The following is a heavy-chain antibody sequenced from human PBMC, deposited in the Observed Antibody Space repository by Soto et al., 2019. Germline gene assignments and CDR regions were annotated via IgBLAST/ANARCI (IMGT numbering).Heavy chain of an antibody. CDR2: ISGSGGST. D-gene: IGHD3-10*01. CDR3: AKDEVNGSGAPGAFDI. Sequence: GGSLRLSCAASGFTFSSYAMSWVRQAPGKGLEWVSAISGSGGSTYYADSVKGRFTISRDNSKNTLYLQMNSLRAEDTAVYYCAKDEVNGSGAPGAFDIWGQGTMVTVS. V-gene: IGHV3-23*01. J-gene: IGHJ3*02. CDR1: GFTFSSYA.